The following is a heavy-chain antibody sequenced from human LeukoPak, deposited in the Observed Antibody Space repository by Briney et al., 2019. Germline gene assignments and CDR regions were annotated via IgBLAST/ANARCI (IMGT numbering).Heavy chain of an antibody. J-gene: IGHJ4*02. D-gene: IGHD2-15*01. CDR1: GFTFDDYG. CDR2: ISGDGSST. Sequence: PGGSLGLSCAASGFTFDDYGMHWVRQTPGKGLEWVSLISGDGSSTYYADSVKGRFTISRDNSKNSLYLQMNSLRTEDTALYYCAKDIGRYSPYYFDYWGQGALVTVPS. CDR3: AKDIGRYSPYYFDY. V-gene: IGHV3-43*02.